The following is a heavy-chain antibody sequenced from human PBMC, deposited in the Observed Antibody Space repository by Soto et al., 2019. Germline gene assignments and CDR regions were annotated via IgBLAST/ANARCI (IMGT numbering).Heavy chain of an antibody. CDR3: ARYALGLSPWWYNWFDR. D-gene: IGHD2-8*02. CDR1: GFTFSSYA. CDR2: ISDSGGSP. Sequence: VQLLESGGGLVQPGGSLRLSCAASGFTFSSYAMNWVRQTPGEGLERVSGISDSGGSPYYADSVKGRFTISRDNSKNTLYLQMDSLRAEDTGVYYCARYALGLSPWWYNWFDRWGQGTLVSVSS. V-gene: IGHV3-23*01. J-gene: IGHJ5*02.